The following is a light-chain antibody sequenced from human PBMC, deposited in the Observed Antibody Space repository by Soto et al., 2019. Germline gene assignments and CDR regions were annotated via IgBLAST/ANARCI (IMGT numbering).Light chain of an antibody. J-gene: IGKJ1*01. CDR1: QGISSY. CDR3: QQYYSYPPT. CDR2: AAS. Sequence: AIRMTQSPSSLSASTGYRVTITCRASQGISSYLAWYQQKPGKAPKLLIYAASTLQSGVPSRFSGSGSGTHFTLTISCLQSEDFATYYCQQYYSYPPTFGQGTRWIS. V-gene: IGKV1-8*01.